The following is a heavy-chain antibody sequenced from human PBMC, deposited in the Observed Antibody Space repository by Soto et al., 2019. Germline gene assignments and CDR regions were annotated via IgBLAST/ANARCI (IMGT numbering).Heavy chain of an antibody. J-gene: IGHJ4*02. Sequence: ASVKVSCKVSGYTLTELSMHWVRQAPGKGLEWMGGFDPEDGETIYAQKFQGRVTMTINPDTSKNQLSLQLNSVTPEDTAVFYCARARHVVAGTLGYFEYWGQGILVTVSS. V-gene: IGHV1-24*01. CDR1: GYTLTELS. CDR3: ARARHVVAGTLGYFEY. CDR2: FDPEDGET. D-gene: IGHD6-19*01.